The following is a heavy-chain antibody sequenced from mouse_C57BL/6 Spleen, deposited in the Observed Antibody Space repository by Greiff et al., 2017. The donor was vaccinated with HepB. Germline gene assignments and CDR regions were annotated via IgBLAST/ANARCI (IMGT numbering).Heavy chain of an antibody. J-gene: IGHJ4*01. Sequence: EVQGVESGGGLVKPGGSLKLSCAASGFTFSSYAMSWVRQTPEKRLEWVATISDGGSYTYYPDNVKGRFTISRDNAKNNLYLQMSHLKSEDTAMYYCARDGGTGTYAMDYWGQGTSVTVSS. CDR2: ISDGGSYT. V-gene: IGHV5-4*01. CDR1: GFTFSSYA. CDR3: ARDGGTGTYAMDY. D-gene: IGHD4-1*01.